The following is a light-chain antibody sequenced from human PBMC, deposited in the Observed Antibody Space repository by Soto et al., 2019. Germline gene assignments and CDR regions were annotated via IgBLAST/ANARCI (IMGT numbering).Light chain of an antibody. CDR2: EGS. V-gene: IGLV2-23*01. J-gene: IGLJ2*01. CDR3: SSYAGAVA. CDR1: SGDVGTYYL. Sequence: QSALTQPASVSGSPGQSITISCTGTSGDVGTYYLVSWYQHHPGKAPKLMIYEGSNRPSGVSHRFSGSQSGNTASLTISGLQAEDEADYYCSSYAGAVAFGGGTKLTVL.